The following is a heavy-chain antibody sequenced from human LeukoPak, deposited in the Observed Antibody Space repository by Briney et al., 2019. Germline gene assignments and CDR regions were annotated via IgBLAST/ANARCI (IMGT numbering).Heavy chain of an antibody. CDR2: IHYSGTS. CDR3: TTDPDYYDSSGYYEGYRNLP. J-gene: IGHJ5*02. Sequence: SETLSLTCSVSGDSISIFYWNWIRQSPGKGLEWIGNIHYSGTSNYNPSLKSRVTISIDTSRQQFFLKLSSVTAADTAVYYCTTDPDYYDSSGYYEGYRNLPWGQGTLVTVSS. CDR1: GDSISIFY. D-gene: IGHD3-22*01. V-gene: IGHV4-59*12.